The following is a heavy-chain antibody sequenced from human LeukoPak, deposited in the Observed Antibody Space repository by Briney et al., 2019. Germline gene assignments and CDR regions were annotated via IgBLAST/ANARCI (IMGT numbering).Heavy chain of an antibody. D-gene: IGHD5-12*01. V-gene: IGHV3-21*01. J-gene: IGHJ6*04. Sequence: GGSLRLSSAASGFTFSSYSMNWVRQAPGKGLEWVSSISSSSSYIYYADSVKGRFTISRDNAKISLYLQMSSLRAEDTAVYYCARGLRNSGYETPYYYYAMDVWGKGTTVTVSS. CDR2: ISSSSSYI. CDR3: ARGLRNSGYETPYYYYAMDV. CDR1: GFTFSSYS.